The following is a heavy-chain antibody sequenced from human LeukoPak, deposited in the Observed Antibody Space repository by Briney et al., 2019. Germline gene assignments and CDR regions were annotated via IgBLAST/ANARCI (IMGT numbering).Heavy chain of an antibody. CDR1: GSICSYY. D-gene: IGHD2-2*01. J-gene: IGHJ3*02. CDR3: ARQKCTSTSCLTKNAFDI. CDR2: MYTSGST. Sequence: SETLSLTCTVSGSICSYYWSWIRQPPGKGLEWIGYMYTSGSTNYNPSLKSRVTISVDTSKNQFSLDLSSVTAADTAVYYCARQKCTSTSCLTKNAFDIWGQGTMVTVSS. V-gene: IGHV4-4*09.